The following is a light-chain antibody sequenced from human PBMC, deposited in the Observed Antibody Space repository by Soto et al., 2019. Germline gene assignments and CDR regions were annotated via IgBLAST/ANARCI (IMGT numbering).Light chain of an antibody. CDR1: QSISTW. J-gene: IGKJ1*01. V-gene: IGKV1-5*01. Sequence: DIQMTQSPSTLSASVGDRVTITCRASQSISTWLAWFQQKPGKAPKLLIYDASSLEGGVPLRFSGSGSGTEFTLTISSLQPDDFATYYCQQYNRYWTFGQGTKVDIK. CDR2: DAS. CDR3: QQYNRYWT.